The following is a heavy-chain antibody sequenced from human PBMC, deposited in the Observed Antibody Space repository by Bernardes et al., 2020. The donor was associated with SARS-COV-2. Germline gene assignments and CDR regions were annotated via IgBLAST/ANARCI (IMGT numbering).Heavy chain of an antibody. Sequence: SQTLSRTCTVSGGSISSSSYYWGWIRQPPGKGLEWIGSIYYSGSTYYNPSLKSRVTISVDTSKNQFSLKLSSVTAADTAVYYCARHVGFWYSREYYYFDYWGQGTLVTVSS. CDR3: ARHVGFWYSREYYYFDY. D-gene: IGHD6-13*01. CDR1: GGSISSSSYY. V-gene: IGHV4-39*01. J-gene: IGHJ4*02. CDR2: IYYSGST.